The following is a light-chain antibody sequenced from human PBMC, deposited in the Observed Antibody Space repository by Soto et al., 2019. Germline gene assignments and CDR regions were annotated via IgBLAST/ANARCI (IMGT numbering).Light chain of an antibody. CDR3: QQYGSSPT. CDR1: QTVSSSY. Sequence: EIVLTQSPDTLSLSPGERATHSCRASQTVSSSYLAWYQQKPGQAPRLLIYGASSRATGIPDRFSGSGSGTDATLTINRLEPEDFAVYYCQQYGSSPTFGGGTKVDI. J-gene: IGKJ4*01. CDR2: GAS. V-gene: IGKV3-20*01.